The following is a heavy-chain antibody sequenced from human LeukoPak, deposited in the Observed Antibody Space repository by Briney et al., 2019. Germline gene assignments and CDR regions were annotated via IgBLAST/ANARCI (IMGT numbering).Heavy chain of an antibody. J-gene: IGHJ6*03. D-gene: IGHD4-11*01. V-gene: IGHV1-46*01. CDR1: GYTFTSYY. CDR3: ARVSNTYYYYYYMDV. Sequence: GASVKVSCKVSGYTFTSYYMHWVRQAPGQGLEWMGIINPSGGSTSYAQKFQGRVTMTRDMSTSTVYMELSSLRSEDTAVYYCARVSNTYYYYYYMDVWGKGTTVTVSS. CDR2: INPSGGST.